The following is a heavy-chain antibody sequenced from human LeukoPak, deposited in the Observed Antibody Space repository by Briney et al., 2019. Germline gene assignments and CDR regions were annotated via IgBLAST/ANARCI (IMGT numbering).Heavy chain of an antibody. D-gene: IGHD3-3*01. CDR1: GFTFSSYW. Sequence: GGSLRLSCAASGFTFSSYWMSWVRQAPGKGLEWVANIKQDGSEKYYVDSVKGRFTISRDNAKNSLYLQMNSLRAEDTAVYYCAREARMTIFGVVTTDAFDIWGQGTMVTVFS. CDR3: AREARMTIFGVVTTDAFDI. CDR2: IKQDGSEK. J-gene: IGHJ3*02. V-gene: IGHV3-7*03.